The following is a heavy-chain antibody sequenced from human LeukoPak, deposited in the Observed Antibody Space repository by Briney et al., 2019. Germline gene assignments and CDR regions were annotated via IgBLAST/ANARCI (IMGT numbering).Heavy chain of an antibody. D-gene: IGHD1-1*01. CDR1: GFTFSSYS. CDR2: ISSSSSYI. Sequence: GGSLRLSCSASGFTFSSYSMNWVHQAPGKGLEWVSSISSSSSYIYYADSVKGRFTISRDNAKNSLYLQMNSLRAEDTAVYYCARDDNWNDDGYYYYYMDVWGKGTTVTVSS. J-gene: IGHJ6*03. V-gene: IGHV3-21*01. CDR3: ARDDNWNDDGYYYYYMDV.